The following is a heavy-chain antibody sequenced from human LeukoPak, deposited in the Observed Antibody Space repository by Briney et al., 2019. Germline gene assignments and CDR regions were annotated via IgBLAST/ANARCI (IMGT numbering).Heavy chain of an antibody. J-gene: IGHJ3*02. D-gene: IGHD1-26*01. CDR3: AKKSGDSGSYWIGHAFDI. CDR1: GFTFSSYA. CDR2: ISGSGGST. V-gene: IGHV3-23*01. Sequence: SGGSLRLSCAASGFTFSSYAMSWVRQAPGKGLEWVSAISGSGGSTYYADSVKGRFTISRDNSKNTLYLQMNSLRAEDTAVYYCAKKSGDSGSYWIGHAFDIWGQGTMVTVSS.